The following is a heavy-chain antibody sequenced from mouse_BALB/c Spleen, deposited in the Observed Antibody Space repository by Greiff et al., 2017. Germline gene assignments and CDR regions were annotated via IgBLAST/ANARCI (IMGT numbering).Heavy chain of an antibody. J-gene: IGHJ4*01. V-gene: IGHV3-8*02. Sequence: VQLQQSGPSLVKPSQTLSLTCSVTGDSITSCYWNWIRKFPGNKLEYMGYISYSGSTYYIPSLKSRISITRDTSKNQYYLQLNSVTTEDTATYYCARRGYYAMDYWGQGTSVTVSS. CDR3: ARRGYYAMDY. CDR2: ISYSGST. CDR1: GDSITSCY.